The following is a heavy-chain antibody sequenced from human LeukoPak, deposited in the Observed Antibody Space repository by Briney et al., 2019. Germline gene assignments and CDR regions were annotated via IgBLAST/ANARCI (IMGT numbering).Heavy chain of an antibody. CDR3: ASNHGGNSGLGYYYYGMDV. D-gene: IGHD4-23*01. Sequence: GGSLRLSCAASGFTVSSNYMSWVRQAPGKGLEWVSVIYSGGSTYYADSVKGRFTISRDNSKNTLYLQMNSLRAEDTAVYYCASNHGGNSGLGYYYYGMDVWGQGTTVTVS. CDR2: IYSGGST. J-gene: IGHJ6*02. V-gene: IGHV3-66*01. CDR1: GFTVSSNY.